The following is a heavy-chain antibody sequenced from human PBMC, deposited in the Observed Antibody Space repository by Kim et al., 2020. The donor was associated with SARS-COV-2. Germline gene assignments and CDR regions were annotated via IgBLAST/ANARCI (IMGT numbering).Heavy chain of an antibody. CDR2: IHNDGGTT. V-gene: IGHV3-74*01. D-gene: IGHD3-22*01. J-gene: IGHJ4*02. Sequence: GGSLRLSCAASGFTFSDYSMHWVLQAPGKGLVWVSNIHNDGGTTNYADSVKGRFTISRDNAKNTVYLQMNSLRAEDTAVYYCTTLTVVTGRPNYWGQGTLVTVSS. CDR3: TTLTVVTGRPNY. CDR1: GFTFSDYS.